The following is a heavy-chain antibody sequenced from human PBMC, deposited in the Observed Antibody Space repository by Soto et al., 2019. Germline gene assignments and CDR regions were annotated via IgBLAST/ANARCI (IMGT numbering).Heavy chain of an antibody. Sequence: SETLSLTCSFSGSITIFYWSWIRQPAGKGLEWIGRIHTSGSANYNPSLKSRVTMSVDTSKNQFSLKVNSVTAADTALYFCAASPYSFGYFFESWGQGTLVTVSS. CDR1: GSITIFY. J-gene: IGHJ4*02. D-gene: IGHD5-18*01. CDR2: IHTSGSA. CDR3: AASPYSFGYFFES. V-gene: IGHV4-4*07.